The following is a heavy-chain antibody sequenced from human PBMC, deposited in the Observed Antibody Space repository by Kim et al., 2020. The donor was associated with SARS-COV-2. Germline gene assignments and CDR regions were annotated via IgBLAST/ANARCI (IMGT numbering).Heavy chain of an antibody. V-gene: IGHV7-4-1*02. CDR2: INTNTGNR. J-gene: IGHJ4*02. CDR3: AMRKSGDNLFTY. Sequence: ASVKVSCKASGYIFTKYGINWVRQAPGQGLEWMGWINTNTGNRTYGQGFTGRFVFSLDTSVSTAYLQISSLQAEDTAVYYCAMRKSGDNLFTYWVQGTRVTVSA. CDR1: GYIFTKYG. D-gene: IGHD5-12*01.